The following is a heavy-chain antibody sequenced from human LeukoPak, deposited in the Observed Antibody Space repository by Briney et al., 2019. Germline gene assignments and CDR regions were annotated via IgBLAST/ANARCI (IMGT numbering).Heavy chain of an antibody. CDR2: ISDSGNT. D-gene: IGHD2-15*01. CDR3: AKAPVTTCRGAYRYPFDY. Sequence: ETLSLTCGVSGGSISGSYWWGWVRQAPGKGLEWVSAISDSGNTYHADSVKGRFTISRDSSKNTLFLQMNRLRPEDAAVYYCAKAPVTTCRGAYRYPFDYWGQGTLVTVSS. CDR1: GGSISGSYW. J-gene: IGHJ4*02. V-gene: IGHV3-23*01.